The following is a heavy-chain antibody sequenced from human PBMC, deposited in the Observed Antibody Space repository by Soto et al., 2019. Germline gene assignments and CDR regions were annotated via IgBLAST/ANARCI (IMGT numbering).Heavy chain of an antibody. V-gene: IGHV4-4*02. CDR3: AREMSAIAGDYYFDY. Sequence: QVQLQESGPGLVRPSGTLSLTCAVSGGSISSNNWWSWVRQPPGKGLEWIGEVYHSGSTNYNPSLESRVTRSVDKSKNQFSLRLSSVTAADTAVYYCAREMSAIAGDYYFDYWGQGTLVTVSS. D-gene: IGHD2-21*02. CDR2: VYHSGST. CDR1: GGSISSNNW. J-gene: IGHJ4*02.